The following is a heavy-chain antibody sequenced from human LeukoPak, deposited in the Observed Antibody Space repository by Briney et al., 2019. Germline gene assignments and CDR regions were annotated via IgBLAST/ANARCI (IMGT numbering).Heavy chain of an antibody. J-gene: IGHJ5*02. Sequence: GGSLRLSCAASGFTFSSYAMSWVRQAPGKGLEWVSAISGSGGSTYYADSVKGRFTISRGNSKNTLYLQMNSLRAEDTAVYYCAKDLENYKSSSWSNWFDPWGQGTLVTVSS. V-gene: IGHV3-23*01. CDR1: GFTFSSYA. D-gene: IGHD6-13*01. CDR2: ISGSGGST. CDR3: AKDLENYKSSSWSNWFDP.